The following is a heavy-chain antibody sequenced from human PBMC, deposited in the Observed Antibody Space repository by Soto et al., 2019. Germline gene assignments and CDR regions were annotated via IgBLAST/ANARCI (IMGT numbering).Heavy chain of an antibody. CDR3: ARDATPVY. CDR1: GGSISSYY. CDR2: ISYSGRT. J-gene: IGHJ4*02. Sequence: SETLSLTCSVSGGSISSYYWSWLRQSPGKGLDWIGYISYSGRTNYNPSLKSRVTISVDTSKNQFSLRLSSVTAADTAVYYCARDATPVYWGQGTLVTVSS. V-gene: IGHV4-59*01.